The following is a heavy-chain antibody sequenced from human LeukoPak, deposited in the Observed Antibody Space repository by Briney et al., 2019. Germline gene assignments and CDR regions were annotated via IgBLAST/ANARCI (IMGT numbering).Heavy chain of an antibody. CDR3: ARDGHGVPLDY. J-gene: IGHJ4*02. CDR1: GLSFSSYA. CDR2: ISYDGTEK. D-gene: IGHD4-17*01. Sequence: GSSLRLSCAASGLSFSSYAMHWVRQAPGKGLEWVAVISYDGTEKYYGDSVKGRFTISRDNSKNTLYLQMNSLRAEDTALYYCARDGHGVPLDYWGQGTLVTVSP. V-gene: IGHV3-30-3*01.